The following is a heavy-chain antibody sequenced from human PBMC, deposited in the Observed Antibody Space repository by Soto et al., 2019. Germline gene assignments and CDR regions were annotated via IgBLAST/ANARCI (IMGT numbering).Heavy chain of an antibody. V-gene: IGHV1-46*01. CDR1: GYTFTSYY. J-gene: IGHJ4*02. Sequence: QVQLVQSGAEVKKPGASVKVSCKASGYTFTSYYMHWVRQAPGQGLEWMGIINPSGGSTMYAQKFQGRVTMTRDTSTSTGYMELSSLRSEDTAMYHCARGLSYDSSGYYFDYWGRGTLVTVSS. CDR3: ARGLSYDSSGYYFDY. CDR2: INPSGGST. D-gene: IGHD3-22*01.